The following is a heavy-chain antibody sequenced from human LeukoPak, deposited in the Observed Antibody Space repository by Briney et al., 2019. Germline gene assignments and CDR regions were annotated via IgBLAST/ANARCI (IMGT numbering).Heavy chain of an antibody. D-gene: IGHD5-18*01. CDR3: ARNTELDEAFEI. V-gene: IGHV3-21*01. J-gene: IGHJ3*02. CDR2: ITSSSTHI. CDR1: GFTFRFYT. Sequence: GGSLRLSCTASGFTFRFYTMNWVRQAPGKGLEWVSSITSSSTHIYYTDSVKGRFTISRDNAKNSLYLQMNSLSAEDTAVYYCARNTELDEAFEIWGQGTMVTVSS.